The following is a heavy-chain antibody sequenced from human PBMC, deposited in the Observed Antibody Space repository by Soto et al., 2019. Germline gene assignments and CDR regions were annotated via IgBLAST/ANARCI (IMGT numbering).Heavy chain of an antibody. V-gene: IGHV1-46*01. CDR2: INPDAGAT. CDR3: ARGDIVLVPASEGNWFDP. D-gene: IGHD2-2*01. J-gene: IGHJ5*02. Sequence: ASVKVSCKASAYSFTTYHIHWVRQAPGQGLEWMGLINPDAGATNYAQRFQDRLRLTRDTSTSTVYMELRSLRFDDTAVYYCARGDIVLVPASEGNWFDPWGQGTLVTVSS. CDR1: AYSFTTYH.